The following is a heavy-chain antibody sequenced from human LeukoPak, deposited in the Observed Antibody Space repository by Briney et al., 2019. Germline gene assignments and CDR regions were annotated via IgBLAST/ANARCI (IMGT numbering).Heavy chain of an antibody. CDR1: GFTFSSYG. V-gene: IGHV3-30*03. Sequence: GGSLRLSCAASGFTFSSYGMHWVRQAPGKGLEWVAVISYDGSNKYYADSVKGRFTISRDNAKNSLYLQMNSLRAEDTAVYYCAREYRYFDLWGRGTLVTVSS. CDR3: AREYRYFDL. CDR2: ISYDGSNK. J-gene: IGHJ2*01.